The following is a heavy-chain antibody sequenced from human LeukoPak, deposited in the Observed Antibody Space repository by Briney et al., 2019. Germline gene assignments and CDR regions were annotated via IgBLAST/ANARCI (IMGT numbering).Heavy chain of an antibody. CDR3: ARGPLWFGEFYFDY. CDR1: GYTFTSYG. CDR2: ISAYNGNT. J-gene: IGHJ4*02. Sequence: ASVKVSCKASGYTFTSYGLSWVRQASGQGLEWMGWISAYNGNTNYAQKLQGRVTMTTDTSTSTAYMELRSLRSDDTAVYYCARGPLWFGEFYFDYWGQGTLVTVSS. D-gene: IGHD3-10*01. V-gene: IGHV1-18*01.